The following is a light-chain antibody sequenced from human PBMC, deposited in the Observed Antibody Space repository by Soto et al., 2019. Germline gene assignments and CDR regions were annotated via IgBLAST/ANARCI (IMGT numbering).Light chain of an antibody. J-gene: IGKJ4*01. CDR2: GAS. Sequence: EIVLTQSPGTLSLSPGERATLSCRASQSVSNNYLAWYQQKPGQAPRLLIYGASSRATGIPDRFSGSVSGTDFTLTISRLEPEDFAVYYCHQYTGSPHSFGGGTKVEI. CDR3: HQYTGSPHS. V-gene: IGKV3-20*01. CDR1: QSVSNNY.